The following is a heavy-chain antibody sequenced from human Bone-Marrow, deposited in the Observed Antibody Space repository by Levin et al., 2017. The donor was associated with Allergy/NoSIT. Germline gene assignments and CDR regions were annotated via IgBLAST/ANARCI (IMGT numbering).Heavy chain of an antibody. CDR1: GFTVSSNY. V-gene: IGHV3-53*01. D-gene: IGHD3-10*01. CDR2: IYSGGST. CDR3: ARDGLGGSGWYFDL. Sequence: HPGGSLRLSCAASGFTVSSNYMSWVRQAPGKGLEWVSVIYSGGSTYYADSVKGRFTISRDNSKNTLYLQMNSLRAEDTAVYYCARDGLGGSGWYFDLWGRGTLVTVSS. J-gene: IGHJ2*01.